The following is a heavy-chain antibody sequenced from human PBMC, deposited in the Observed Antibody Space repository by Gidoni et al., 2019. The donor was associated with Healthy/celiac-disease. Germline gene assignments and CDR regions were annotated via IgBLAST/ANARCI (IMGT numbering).Heavy chain of an antibody. Sequence: QVQLQESGPGLVKPSQTLSLTCTVSGGSISSGGYYWSWIRQHPGKGLEWIGYIDYSGSTYYNPSLKSLVTISVDTSKNQFSLKLSSVTAADTAVYYCARGRASVLGAFDIWGQGTMVTVSS. J-gene: IGHJ3*02. CDR2: IDYSGST. V-gene: IGHV4-31*01. D-gene: IGHD2-8*01. CDR1: GGSISSGGYY. CDR3: ARGRASVLGAFDI.